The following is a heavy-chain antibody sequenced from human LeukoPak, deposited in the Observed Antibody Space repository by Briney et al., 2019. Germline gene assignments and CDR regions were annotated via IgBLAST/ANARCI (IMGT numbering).Heavy chain of an antibody. CDR3: AREWRHYYGSGSYYNDPPDY. D-gene: IGHD3-10*01. Sequence: ASVKVSCKASGYTFTSYGISWVRQAPGQGLEWMGWISTYNGNTDYAQKVQGRVTMTTDTSTSTAYMELRSLRSDDTAVYYCAREWRHYYGSGSYYNDPPDYWGQGTLVTVSS. V-gene: IGHV1-18*01. J-gene: IGHJ4*02. CDR1: GYTFTSYG. CDR2: ISTYNGNT.